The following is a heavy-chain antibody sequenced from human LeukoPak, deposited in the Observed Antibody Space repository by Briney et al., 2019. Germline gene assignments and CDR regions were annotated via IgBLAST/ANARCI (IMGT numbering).Heavy chain of an antibody. CDR3: AREQPYYYDSSGTALMAEIKYYFDY. CDR1: GFTFSRYS. CDR2: ISTSSIYI. D-gene: IGHD3-22*01. Sequence: GGSLRLSCAASGFTFSRYSMNWVRQAPGKGLEWVSSISTSSIYIYYADSLKGRFTISRDNAKNSLYLQMNSLRAEDTGVYYCAREQPYYYDSSGTALMAEIKYYFDYWGQGTLVTVSS. V-gene: IGHV3-21*01. J-gene: IGHJ4*02.